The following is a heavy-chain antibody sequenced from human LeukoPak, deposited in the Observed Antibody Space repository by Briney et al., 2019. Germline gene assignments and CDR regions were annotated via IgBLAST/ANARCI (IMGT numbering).Heavy chain of an antibody. J-gene: IGHJ4*02. D-gene: IGHD3-10*01. Sequence: ASVKVSCKASGYTFTSYDINWVRQATGQGLEWMGSMNPNSGNTGYAQKFQGRVTMTRNTSMSTAYMELSSLRSEDTAVYYCARARESGSTYFDYWGQGTLVTVSS. V-gene: IGHV1-8*01. CDR2: MNPNSGNT. CDR3: ARARESGSTYFDY. CDR1: GYTFTSYD.